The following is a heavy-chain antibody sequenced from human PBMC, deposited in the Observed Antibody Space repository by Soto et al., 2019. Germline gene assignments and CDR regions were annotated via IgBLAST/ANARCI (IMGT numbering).Heavy chain of an antibody. CDR1: GFTFSSYS. V-gene: IGHV3-48*02. Sequence: PGGSLRLSCAASGFTFSSYSMNWVRQAPGKGLEWVSYISSSSSTIYYADSVKGRFTISRDNAKNSLYLQMNSLRDEDTAVYYCARDSEGSSGRHPDTTNYGMDVWGQGTTVTVSS. D-gene: IGHD6-19*01. CDR3: ARDSEGSSGRHPDTTNYGMDV. CDR2: ISSSSSTI. J-gene: IGHJ6*02.